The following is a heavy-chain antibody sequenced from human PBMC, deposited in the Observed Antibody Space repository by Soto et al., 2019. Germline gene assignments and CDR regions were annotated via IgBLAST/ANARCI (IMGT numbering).Heavy chain of an antibody. J-gene: IGHJ4*02. Sequence: EVQLVESGGGLVQPGGSLRLSCAASGFTFSSYWMTWVRQAPGKGLEWVANIKQDGSEKYYVDSVRGRFTIFRDNAKNSLDIQMNSLGVEDMAVYYCVRDWAGDFDYCGQGTLVTVSS. CDR2: IKQDGSEK. D-gene: IGHD3-10*01. V-gene: IGHV3-7*05. CDR1: GFTFSSYW. CDR3: VRDWAGDFDY.